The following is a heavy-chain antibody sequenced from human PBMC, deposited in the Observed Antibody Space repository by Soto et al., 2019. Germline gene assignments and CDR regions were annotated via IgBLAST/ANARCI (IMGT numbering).Heavy chain of an antibody. CDR1: GFTFSSYE. CDR3: ARYNWNYSGLDV. V-gene: IGHV3-48*03. D-gene: IGHD1-20*01. J-gene: IGHJ6*02. Sequence: EVQLVESGGGLVQPGGSLRLSCAASGFTFSSYEMNWARQAPGKGLEWFSHISSSGSTIYYADSVKGRFTISRDNTKNSLYLQMDSLRAEDTAVYYCARYNWNYSGLDVWGQGTTVTVSS. CDR2: ISSSGSTI.